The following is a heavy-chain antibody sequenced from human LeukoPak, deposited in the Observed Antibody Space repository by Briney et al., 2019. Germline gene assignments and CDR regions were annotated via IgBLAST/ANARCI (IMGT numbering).Heavy chain of an antibody. J-gene: IGHJ4*02. V-gene: IGHV3-48*02. CDR3: AIPRDGYNRYFDY. Sequence: SLSPSRAASGFTFSSYDMNWVRQAPGKGLEWVSYISSSSTTLYYADSVKGRFTISRDNAKNSLYLQMNSLRDEDTAVYYCAIPRDGYNRYFDYWGQ. CDR1: GFTFSSYD. D-gene: IGHD5-24*01. CDR2: ISSSSTTL.